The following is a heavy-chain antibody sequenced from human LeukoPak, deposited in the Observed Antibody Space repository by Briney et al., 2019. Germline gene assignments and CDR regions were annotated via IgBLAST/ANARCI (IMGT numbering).Heavy chain of an antibody. V-gene: IGHV3-11*01. CDR2: ISSSGSTI. J-gene: IGHJ4*02. CDR3: ARDLPNRLLRSPADY. D-gene: IGHD3-3*01. Sequence: GGSLRLSCAASGFTFSDYYMSWIRQAPGKGLEWVSYISSSGSTIYYADSVKGRFTISRDNAKNSLYLQMNRLRAEDTAVYYCARDLPNRLLRSPADYWGQGTLVTVSS. CDR1: GFTFSDYY.